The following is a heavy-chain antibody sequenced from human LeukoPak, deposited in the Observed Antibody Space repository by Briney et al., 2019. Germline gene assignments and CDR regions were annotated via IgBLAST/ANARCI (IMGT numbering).Heavy chain of an antibody. CDR3: ARFTPESGATARIIDY. D-gene: IGHD5-12*01. V-gene: IGHV3-21*01. CDR1: RFTFSNYS. J-gene: IGHJ4*02. CDR2: ITSTTNYI. Sequence: GGSLRLSCAFSRFTFSNYSVNWVRQAPGKGLEWVSSITSTTNYIYYADSVKGRFTISRDNAKNSLYLQMSSLRAEDTAVYYCARFTPESGATARIIDYWRRGTLVTVSS.